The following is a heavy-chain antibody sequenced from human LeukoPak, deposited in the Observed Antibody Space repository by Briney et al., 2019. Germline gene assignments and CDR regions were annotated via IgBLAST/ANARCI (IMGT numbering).Heavy chain of an antibody. CDR3: ARGQSVAAAGIPFDP. CDR1: GGSFSGYY. J-gene: IGHJ5*02. CDR2: INHSGST. V-gene: IGHV4-34*01. D-gene: IGHD6-13*01. Sequence: SETLSLTCAVYGGSFSGYYWSWLRQPPGKGLEWIGEINHSGSTNYNPSLKSRVTISVDTSKNQFSLKLSSVTAADTAVYYCARGQSVAAAGIPFDPWGQGTLVTVSS.